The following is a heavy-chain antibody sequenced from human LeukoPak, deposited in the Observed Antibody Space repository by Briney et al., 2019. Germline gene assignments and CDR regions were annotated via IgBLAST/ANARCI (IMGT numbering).Heavy chain of an antibody. CDR1: GYSISSGYY. J-gene: IGHJ5*02. D-gene: IGHD3-10*01. V-gene: IGHV4-38-2*02. Sequence: SETLSLTCTVSGYSISSGYYWGWIRQPPGKGLEWIGSIYHSGRTFYNPSLKSRVTISVDTSKNQFSLKLSSVTAADTAVYYCARHARGRRITMVRGANWFDPWGQGTLVTVSS. CDR3: ARHARGRRITMVRGANWFDP. CDR2: IYHSGRT.